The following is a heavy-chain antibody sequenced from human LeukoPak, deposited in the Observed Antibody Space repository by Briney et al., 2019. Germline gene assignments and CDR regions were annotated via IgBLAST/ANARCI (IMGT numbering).Heavy chain of an antibody. Sequence: GGSLRLSCAASGFTFTSYAMSWVRQAPGKELEWVSGISGSGGRTDYADSVKGRFTISRDNSKNTLYLQMNSLRAEDTAVYYCAKGWFDPWGQGTLVTVSS. V-gene: IGHV3-23*01. CDR2: ISGSGGRT. CDR1: GFTFTSYA. CDR3: AKGWFDP. J-gene: IGHJ5*02.